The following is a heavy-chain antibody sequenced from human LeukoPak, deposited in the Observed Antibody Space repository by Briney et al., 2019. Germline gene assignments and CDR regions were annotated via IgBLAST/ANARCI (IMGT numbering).Heavy chain of an antibody. CDR1: GLTFSSYW. D-gene: IGHD1-26*01. V-gene: IGHV3-74*01. CDR2: INSDGSST. Sequence: QAGGSLRLSCAASGLTFSSYWMHWVRQAPGKGLVWVSRINSDGSSTSYADSVKGRFTISRNNAKNTLYLQMNSLRAEDTAVYYCTTSEWETSSFDYWGQGTLVTVSS. CDR3: TTSEWETSSFDY. J-gene: IGHJ4*02.